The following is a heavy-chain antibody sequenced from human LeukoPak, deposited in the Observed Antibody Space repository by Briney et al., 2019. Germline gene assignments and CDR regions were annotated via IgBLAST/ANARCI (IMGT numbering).Heavy chain of an antibody. CDR1: GDSISSGSYL. V-gene: IGHV4-39*01. CDR2: HYYNGVT. Sequence: SETLSLTCTVSGDSISSGSYLWGWIRLPPGKGLEWIGDHYYNGVTSYNPSLKSRVTISVDTSTNQFSLILTSVTAADTAVYYCARRQYGSSRADHWGQGTLVTVSS. CDR3: ARRQYGSSRADH. D-gene: IGHD6-13*01. J-gene: IGHJ4*02.